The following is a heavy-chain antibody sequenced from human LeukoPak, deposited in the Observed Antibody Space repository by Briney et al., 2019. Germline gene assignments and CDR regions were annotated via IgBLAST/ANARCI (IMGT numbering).Heavy chain of an antibody. V-gene: IGHV3-30-3*01. CDR2: ISYGGNNE. CDR3: ARDEGSRFIVVMASDWYFDL. CDR1: GFTLSTHV. D-gene: IGHD2-21*01. J-gene: IGHJ2*01. Sequence: GGSLRLSCAASGFTLSTHVMHWVRQAPGKGLEWVAAISYGGNNEFYADSVKGRFTVSRDNAKNSLCLQMSSLRADDTAVYYCARDEGSRFIVVMASDWYFDLWGRGTLVTVSS.